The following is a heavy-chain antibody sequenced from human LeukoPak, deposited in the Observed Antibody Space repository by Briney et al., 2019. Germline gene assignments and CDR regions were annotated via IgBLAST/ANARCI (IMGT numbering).Heavy chain of an antibody. D-gene: IGHD3-9*01. J-gene: IGHJ4*02. CDR1: GFIFSNYA. Sequence: QPGASLRLSCAASGFIFSNYAMYWVRQAPGKGLVWVSAISGRSGSTYYADSVKGRFTISRDSSKNTLYLQMNSLRADDTAVYYCAKWGDYDVLTGYYVSDFWGQGTLVTVSS. CDR3: AKWGDYDVLTGYYVSDF. V-gene: IGHV3-23*01. CDR2: ISGRSGST.